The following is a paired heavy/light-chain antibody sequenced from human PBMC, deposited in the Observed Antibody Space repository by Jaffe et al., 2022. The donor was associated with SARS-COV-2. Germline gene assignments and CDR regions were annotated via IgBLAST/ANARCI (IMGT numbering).Heavy chain of an antibody. Sequence: QVQLVQSGAEVKKPGASVRVSCKASGYTFTDYFVHWVRQAPGQGLEWMGRIIPNSGVTKFAQNFQGRVAMTRDTSTSTAYMELSSLRSDDTAVYYCARDRDGSSSSWGTFDIWGQGTMVTVSS. D-gene: IGHD1-26*01. CDR1: GYTFTDYF. V-gene: IGHV1-2*06. CDR2: IIPNSGVT. J-gene: IGHJ3*02. CDR3: ARDRDGSSSSWGTFDI.
Light chain of an antibody. CDR2: TNN. CDR3: AAWDDSLNGVV. V-gene: IGLV1-44*01. J-gene: IGLJ2*01. Sequence: QSVLTQPPSASGTPGQRVTISCSGSSSNIGGNTVNWYQQLPGTAPKLLIYTNNQRPSGVPDRFSGSKSGTSASLAISGLQSEDEADYYCAAWDDSLNGVVFGGGTKLTVL. CDR1: SSNIGGNT.